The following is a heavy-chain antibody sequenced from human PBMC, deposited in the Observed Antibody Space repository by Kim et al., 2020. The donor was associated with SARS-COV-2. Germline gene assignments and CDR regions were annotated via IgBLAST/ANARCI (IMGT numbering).Heavy chain of an antibody. CDR3: TRIPATTLAFWDAFDI. V-gene: IGHV3-73*01. J-gene: IGHJ3*02. CDR2: IRSKANSYAT. Sequence: GGSLRLSCAASGFTFSGSPPHWVRQASGKGLEWVGRIRSKANSYATGYAASVKGRFTISRDDSKNTAYLEMSGLKTEDTALYYCTRIPATTLAFWDAFDIWGQGTMVTVSS. D-gene: IGHD1-1*01. CDR1: GFTFSGSP.